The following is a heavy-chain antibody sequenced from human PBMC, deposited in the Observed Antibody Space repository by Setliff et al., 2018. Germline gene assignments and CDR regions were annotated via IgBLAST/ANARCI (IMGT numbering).Heavy chain of an antibody. J-gene: IGHJ6*04. D-gene: IGHD4-17*01. CDR2: IIPIFGTA. V-gene: IGHV1-69*13. CDR3: ARDLIDPDYGDYLSFYYYGMDV. Sequence: GASVKVSCKASGGTFSSYAISWVRQAPGQGLEWMGGIIPIFGTANYAQKFQGRVTITADESTSTAYMELSSLRSEDTAVYYCARDLIDPDYGDYLSFYYYGMDVWGKGTTVTVSS. CDR1: GGTFSSYA.